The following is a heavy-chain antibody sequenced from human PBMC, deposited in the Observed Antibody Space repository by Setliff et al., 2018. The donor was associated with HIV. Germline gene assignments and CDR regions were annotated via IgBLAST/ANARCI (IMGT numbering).Heavy chain of an antibody. CDR2: IYTSGP. CDR1: GDSISSGSNY. J-gene: IGHJ4*02. D-gene: IGHD2-2*01. V-gene: IGHV4-61*02. CDR3: ARASSDIPGVDSNYLDD. Sequence: PSETLSLTCTVSGDSISSGSNYWSWIRQPAGKGLEWIGRIYTSGPRYNPSLENRVTISVDTSKSQFFLMLSSVTAADTAVYYCARASSDIPGVDSNYLDDWGQGILVTVSS.